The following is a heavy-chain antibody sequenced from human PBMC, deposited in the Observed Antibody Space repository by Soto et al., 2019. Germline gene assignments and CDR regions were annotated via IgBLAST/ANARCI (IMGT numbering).Heavy chain of an antibody. CDR1: GFTFSSYS. D-gene: IGHD5-18*01. V-gene: IGHV3-21*01. CDR3: ARTGSAMVIRDYYFDY. Sequence: GGSLRLSCAASGFTFSSYSMNWVRQAPGKGLEWVSSISSSSSYIYYADSVKGRFTISRDNAKNSLYLQMNSLRAEDTAVYYCARTGSAMVIRDYYFDYWGQGTLVTVSS. J-gene: IGHJ4*02. CDR2: ISSSSSYI.